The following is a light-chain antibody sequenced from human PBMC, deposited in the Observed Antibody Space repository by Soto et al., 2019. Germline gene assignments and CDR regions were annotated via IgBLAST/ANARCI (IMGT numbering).Light chain of an antibody. CDR3: QQYGSSPTWT. V-gene: IGKV3-20*01. CDR1: QSVSSSY. Sequence: EIVLTQSPGTLSLSPGERATLSCRASQSVSSSYLAWYQQKPGQAPRLLIYGASSRATGIPDRFSGSGYGTVFTLTISRLEPEDFAVYYCQQYGSSPTWTFGQGTKVEIK. CDR2: GAS. J-gene: IGKJ1*01.